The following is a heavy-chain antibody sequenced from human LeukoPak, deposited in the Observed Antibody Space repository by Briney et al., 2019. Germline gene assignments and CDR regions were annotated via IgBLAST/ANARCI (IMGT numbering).Heavy chain of an antibody. D-gene: IGHD6-19*01. J-gene: IGHJ4*02. CDR3: ARDRSSSGWYYFDY. CDR1: GGSFSGYY. CDR2: INHSGST. V-gene: IGHV4-34*01. Sequence: PSETLSLTCAVYGGSFSGYYWSWIRQPPGKGLEWIGEINHSGSTNYNPSLKSRVTISVDTSKNQFSLKLSSVTAADTAVYYCARDRSSSGWYYFDYWGQGTLVTVSS.